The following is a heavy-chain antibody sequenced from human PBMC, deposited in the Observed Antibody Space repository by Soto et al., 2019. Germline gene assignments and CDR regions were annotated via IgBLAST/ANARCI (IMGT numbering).Heavy chain of an antibody. CDR3: ARHKRKGIAVAGSFDY. J-gene: IGHJ4*02. Sequence: QLQLQESGPGLVKPSETLSLTCTVSGGSISSSSYYWGWIRQPPGKGLEWIGSIYYSGSTYYNPSLKSRVTISVDTSKNQFSLKLSSVTAADTAVYYCARHKRKGIAVAGSFDYWGQGTLVTVSS. D-gene: IGHD6-19*01. CDR1: GGSISSSSYY. CDR2: IYYSGST. V-gene: IGHV4-39*01.